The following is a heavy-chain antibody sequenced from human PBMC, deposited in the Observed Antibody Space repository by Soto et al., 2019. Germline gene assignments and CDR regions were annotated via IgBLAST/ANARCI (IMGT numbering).Heavy chain of an antibody. V-gene: IGHV4-34*01. Sequence: QVQLQQWGAGLLKPSETLSLTCAVHGGSFSGYYWTWIRQPPGKGLEWIGEINHTGSTNYNPSLKSRLTISVDTSKNQFSLKMTFVPAADTAVYYCARTYVWGSYRLDYWGQGTLVTVSS. CDR2: INHTGST. CDR3: ARTYVWGSYRLDY. CDR1: GGSFSGYY. D-gene: IGHD3-16*02. J-gene: IGHJ4*02.